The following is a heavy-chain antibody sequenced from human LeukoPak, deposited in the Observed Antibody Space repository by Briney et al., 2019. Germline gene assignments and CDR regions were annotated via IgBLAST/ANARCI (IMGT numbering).Heavy chain of an antibody. D-gene: IGHD1-26*01. CDR2: TYYRSKWYN. Sequence: SQTLSLTCAISGDSVSSNSAAWNWIRQSPSRGLEWLGRTYYRSKWYNDYAVSVKSRITINPDTSKNQFSLKLSSVTAADTAVYCCARGGGAPGVFDYWGQGTLVTVSS. CDR1: GDSVSSNSAA. CDR3: ARGGGAPGVFDY. V-gene: IGHV6-1*01. J-gene: IGHJ4*02.